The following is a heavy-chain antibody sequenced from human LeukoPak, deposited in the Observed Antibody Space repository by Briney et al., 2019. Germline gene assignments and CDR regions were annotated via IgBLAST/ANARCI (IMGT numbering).Heavy chain of an antibody. CDR3: ASSVVTAMGWFDP. CDR2: MNPNSGNT. Sequence: ASVKVSCKASGYTFTSYDINWVRQATGQGLEWMGWMNPNSGNTGYAQKFQGRVTMTRNTSISTAYMELSSLRSEDTAVYYRASSVVTAMGWFDPWGQGTLVTVSS. CDR1: GYTFTSYD. V-gene: IGHV1-8*01. J-gene: IGHJ5*02. D-gene: IGHD2-21*02.